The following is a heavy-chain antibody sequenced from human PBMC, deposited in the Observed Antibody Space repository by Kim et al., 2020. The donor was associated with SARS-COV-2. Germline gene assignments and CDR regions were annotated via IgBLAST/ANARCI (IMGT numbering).Heavy chain of an antibody. Sequence: SETLSLTCTVSGGSISSSSFYWGWIRQPPGKGLEWIGTIYYSGSTYYNPSLKRRATMSLDMSKNQFLLKLSSVTAADTAVYYCARAEYDYIWGSKHWYF. CDR1: GGSISSSSFY. J-gene: IGHJ2*01. V-gene: IGHV4-39*07. CDR3: ARAEYDYIWGSKHWYF. CDR2: IYYSGST. D-gene: IGHD3-16*01.